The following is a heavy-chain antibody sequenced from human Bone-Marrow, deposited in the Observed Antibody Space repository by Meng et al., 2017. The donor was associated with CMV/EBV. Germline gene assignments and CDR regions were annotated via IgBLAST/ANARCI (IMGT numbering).Heavy chain of an antibody. Sequence: GESLKISCAASGFTFSSYSMNWVRQAPGKGLEWVSSISSSSSYIYHAESVKGRFTIPRDNAKNSLYLQMNSLRAEDTAVYYCARDGYSSSFFDYWGQGKLVNVAS. J-gene: IGHJ4*02. D-gene: IGHD6-6*01. CDR3: ARDGYSSSFFDY. V-gene: IGHV3-21*01. CDR1: GFTFSSYS. CDR2: ISSSSSYI.